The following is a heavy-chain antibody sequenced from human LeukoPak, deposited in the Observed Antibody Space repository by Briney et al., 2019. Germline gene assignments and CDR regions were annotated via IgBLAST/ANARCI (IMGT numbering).Heavy chain of an antibody. CDR1: GFTFSSYE. J-gene: IGHJ4*02. CDR2: ISSSGSTI. V-gene: IGHV3-48*03. CDR3: ARGSDNYGGYVDY. Sequence: PGGPLRLSCAASGFTFSSYEMNWVRQAPGKGLEWVSYISSSGSTIYYADSVKGRFTISRNNAKNSLYLQMNSLRAEDTAVYYCARGSDNYGGYVDYWGQGTLVTVSS. D-gene: IGHD2-21*01.